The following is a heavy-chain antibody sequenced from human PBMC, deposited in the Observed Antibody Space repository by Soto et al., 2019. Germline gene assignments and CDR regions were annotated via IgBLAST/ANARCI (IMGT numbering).Heavy chain of an antibody. CDR1: GFTFSGSA. CDR3: TRWAYGEIDYYYYYGMDV. Sequence: GGSLRLSCAASGFTFSGSAMHWVRQASGTGLEWVGRIRSKANSYATAYAASVKGRFTISRDDSKNTAYLQMNSLKTEDTAVYYCTRWAYGEIDYYYYYGMDVWGQGTTVTVSS. V-gene: IGHV3-73*01. D-gene: IGHD1-26*01. J-gene: IGHJ6*02. CDR2: IRSKANSYAT.